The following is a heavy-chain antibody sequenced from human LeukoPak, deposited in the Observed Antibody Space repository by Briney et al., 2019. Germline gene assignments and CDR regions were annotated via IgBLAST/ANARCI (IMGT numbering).Heavy chain of an antibody. V-gene: IGHV3-48*03. D-gene: IGHD2-15*01. CDR2: ISSSGSTI. Sequence: GSLRLSCAASGFTFSSYEMNWVRQAPGKGLEWVSYISSSGSTIYYADSVKGRFTISRDNAKNSLYLQMNSLRAEDTAVYYCAREGHCSGGSCYPTPNYYYYYMDVWGKGTTVTVSS. CDR3: AREGHCSGGSCYPTPNYYYYYMDV. CDR1: GFTFSSYE. J-gene: IGHJ6*03.